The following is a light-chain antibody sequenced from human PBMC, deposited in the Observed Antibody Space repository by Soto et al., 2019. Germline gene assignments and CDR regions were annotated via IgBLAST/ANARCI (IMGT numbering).Light chain of an antibody. J-gene: IGKJ1*01. CDR1: QSFSGC. CDR2: DSS. CDR3: QKYETFSGT. V-gene: IGKV1-5*01. Sequence: DIQMTQSPPTLSASVGDTVTVTCRASQSFSGCVAWYQQKPGEAPKRLTYDSSALPRGVPSRFSGSGSGTKFTLTIASLQPDDFATYYCQKYETFSGTFGPGTKWIS.